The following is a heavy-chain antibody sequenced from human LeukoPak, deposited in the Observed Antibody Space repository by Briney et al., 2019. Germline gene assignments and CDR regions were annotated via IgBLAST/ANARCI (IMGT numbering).Heavy chain of an antibody. CDR2: ISYDGSNK. CDR3: ARELRTPYDILGRGNAFDI. D-gene: IGHD3-9*01. J-gene: IGHJ3*02. CDR1: GFIFSSYA. V-gene: IGHV3-30*04. Sequence: GGSLRLSCAASGFIFSSYAMHWVRRAPGKGLEWVALISYDGSNKYYADSVKGRFTISRVDAKNSLYLQMNSLRAEDTAVYYCARELRTPYDILGRGNAFDIWGHGTMVTVSS.